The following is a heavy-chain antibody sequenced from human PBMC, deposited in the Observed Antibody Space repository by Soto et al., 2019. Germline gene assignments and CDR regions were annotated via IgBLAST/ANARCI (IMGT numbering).Heavy chain of an antibody. Sequence: SVKVSGKASGGTFSSYAISWVRQAPGQGLEWMGGIIPIFGTANYAQKFQGRVTITADKSTSTAYMELSSLRSEDTAVYYCARNYYDSSGYYYDDAFDIWGQGTMVTVS. V-gene: IGHV1-69*06. CDR3: ARNYYDSSGYYYDDAFDI. CDR2: IIPIFGTA. CDR1: GGTFSSYA. D-gene: IGHD3-22*01. J-gene: IGHJ3*02.